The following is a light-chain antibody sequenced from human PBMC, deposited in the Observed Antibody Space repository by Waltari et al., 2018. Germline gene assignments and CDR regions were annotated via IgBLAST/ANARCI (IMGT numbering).Light chain of an antibody. CDR1: RPNTRAGYD. J-gene: IGLJ2*01. Sequence: QSGLTQPPSVSGAPGPTISISCTGSRPNTRAGYDIYWYQQFPGAAPNPPISGRNNRPSGVPGRFSGSQSGTSASLAITGLQAEDEADYYCQSYDPSRSEVVFGGGTKLTVL. CDR3: QSYDPSRSEVV. V-gene: IGLV1-40*01. CDR2: GRN.